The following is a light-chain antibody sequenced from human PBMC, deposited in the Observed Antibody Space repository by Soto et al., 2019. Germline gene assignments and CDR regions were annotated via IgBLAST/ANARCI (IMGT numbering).Light chain of an antibody. V-gene: IGLV2-14*01. J-gene: IGLJ3*02. CDR2: EVS. CDR1: SSDVGGYNY. CDR3: QAYDDSLTAFV. Sequence: QSALTQPASVSGSPGQSITISCTGTSSDVGGYNYVSWYQQHPGKAPKLMIYEVSNRPSGVPERFSGSKSGTSASLAITGLQAEDEADYYCQAYDDSLTAFVFGGGTKLTVL.